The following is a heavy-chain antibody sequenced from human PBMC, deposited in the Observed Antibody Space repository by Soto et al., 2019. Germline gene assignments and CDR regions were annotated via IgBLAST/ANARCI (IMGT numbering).Heavy chain of an antibody. CDR2: TSYRGPA. CDR3: ARHVGVPGTRGFDY. J-gene: IGHJ4*02. D-gene: IGHD1-1*01. Sequence: QVQLQESGPGLVEPSETLSLTCAVSGGSISETYWWSWVRQPPGKGLQWIGETSYRGPAHYNPSRRSRVTISMDTSRNQISLTLISVTAADSASYYCARHVGVPGTRGFDYWGQGTLVTVSS. V-gene: IGHV4-4*02. CDR1: GGSISETYW.